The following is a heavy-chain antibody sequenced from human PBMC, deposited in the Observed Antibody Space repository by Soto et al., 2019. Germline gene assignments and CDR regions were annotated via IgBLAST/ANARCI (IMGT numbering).Heavy chain of an antibody. Sequence: SGPTLVNPTETLTLTCTVSGFSHSNARMGVSWIRQPPGKALEWLAHIFSNDEKSYSTSLKSRLTISKDTSKSQVVLTMTNMDPVDTATYYCARIGLKTGTTSRYYFDYWGQGXLVTVSS. J-gene: IGHJ4*02. D-gene: IGHD1-7*01. CDR1: GFSHSNARMG. V-gene: IGHV2-26*01. CDR3: ARIGLKTGTTSRYYFDY. CDR2: IFSNDEK.